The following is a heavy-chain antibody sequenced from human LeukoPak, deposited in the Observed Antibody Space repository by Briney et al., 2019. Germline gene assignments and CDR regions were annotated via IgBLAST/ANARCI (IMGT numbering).Heavy chain of an antibody. Sequence: GGSLSLSCAASGFTFSSFAMSWVRRAPGTGLEWVSSVSGSGRNTYYADSVKGRFTISRDNSKSTLYLQVRSLRAEDTAVYYCAKDGSIAVAGSVAFDIWGQGTMVTVSS. CDR3: AKDGSIAVAGSVAFDI. J-gene: IGHJ3*02. CDR1: GFTFSSFA. CDR2: VSGSGRNT. V-gene: IGHV3-23*01. D-gene: IGHD6-19*01.